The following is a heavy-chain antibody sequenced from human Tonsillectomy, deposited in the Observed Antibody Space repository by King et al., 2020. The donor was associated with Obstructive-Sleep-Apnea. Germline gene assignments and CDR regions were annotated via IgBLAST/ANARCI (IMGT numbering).Heavy chain of an antibody. Sequence: VQLVESGAEVKKPGASVKVSCKASGYTFTSYYMHWVRQAPGQGLEWMGIINPSGGSTSYAQKFQGRVTMTRDTSTSTVYMELSSLRSEDTAVYYCARENRIAVAGGEIYYYYGMDVWGQGTTVTVSS. CDR1: GYTFTSYY. V-gene: IGHV1-46*01. D-gene: IGHD6-19*01. CDR3: ARENRIAVAGGEIYYYYGMDV. J-gene: IGHJ6*02. CDR2: INPSGGST.